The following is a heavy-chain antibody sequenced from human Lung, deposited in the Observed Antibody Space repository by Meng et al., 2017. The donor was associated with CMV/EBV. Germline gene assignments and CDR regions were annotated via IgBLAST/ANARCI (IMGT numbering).Heavy chain of an antibody. D-gene: IGHD2-2*01. CDR1: GGTFSSYA. CDR2: IIPILGIA. Sequence: SXXVSXKASGGTFSSYAISWVRQAPGQGLEWMGGIIPILGIANYAQKFQGRVTITADKSTSTAYMELSSLRSEDTAVYYCARPIIRGVPAVDYYYGMDVWGQGTWVTVSS. V-gene: IGHV1-69*10. J-gene: IGHJ6*02. CDR3: ARPIIRGVPAVDYYYGMDV.